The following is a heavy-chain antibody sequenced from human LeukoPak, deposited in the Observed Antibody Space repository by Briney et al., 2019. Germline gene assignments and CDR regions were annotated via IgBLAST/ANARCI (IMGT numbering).Heavy chain of an antibody. V-gene: IGHV4-59*01. Sequence: SETLSLTCTVSGGSISGYYWSWIRQPPGKGLEWIGYIYYSGSTNYNPSLKSRVTISVYTSKNQFSLKLSSVTAADTAVYYCARDRTFSGGESYYYYYGMDVWGQGTTVTVSS. CDR1: GGSISGYY. D-gene: IGHD2-15*01. CDR3: ARDRTFSGGESYYYYYGMDV. J-gene: IGHJ6*02. CDR2: IYYSGST.